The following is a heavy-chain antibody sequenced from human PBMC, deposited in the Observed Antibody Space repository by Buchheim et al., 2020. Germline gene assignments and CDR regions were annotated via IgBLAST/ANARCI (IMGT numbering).Heavy chain of an antibody. CDR1: GFTFSSFE. CDR3: ASLKGRTGTGYGMDV. Sequence: EVQLVESGGGLVLPGGSLRLSCAVAGFTFSSFEMNWVRQAPGKGLEWVSYISSSGSTKYYADSVKGRFTISRDKAEKSMYLQMNSLRVEDTAAYYCASLKGRTGTGYGMDVWGQGTT. V-gene: IGHV3-48*03. CDR2: ISSSGSTK. D-gene: IGHD1-1*01. J-gene: IGHJ6*02.